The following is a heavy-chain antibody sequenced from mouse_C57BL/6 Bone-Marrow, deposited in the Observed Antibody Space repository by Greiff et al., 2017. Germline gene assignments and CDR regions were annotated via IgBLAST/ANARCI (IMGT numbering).Heavy chain of an antibody. J-gene: IGHJ2*01. CDR2: ISYDGSN. V-gene: IGHV3-6*01. Sequence: EVKLQESGPGLVKPSQSLSLTCSVTGYSITSGYYWNWIRQFPGNKLEWMGYISYDGSNNYNPSLKNRIAITRDTSKNQFFLKLNSVTTEDTATYYCARGVTTVVGGGYWGQGTTLTVSS. CDR1: GYSITSGYY. CDR3: ARGVTTVVGGGY. D-gene: IGHD1-1*01.